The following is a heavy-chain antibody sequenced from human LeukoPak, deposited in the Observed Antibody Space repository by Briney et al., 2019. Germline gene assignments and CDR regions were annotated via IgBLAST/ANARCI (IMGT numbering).Heavy chain of an antibody. D-gene: IGHD5-12*01. CDR3: ARGGGWLRYTNFDY. Sequence: SETLYLTCTVSGGSISSYYWSWIRQPPGKGLEWIGYIYYSGSTNYNPSLKSRVTISVDTSKSQFSLKLSSVTAADTAVYCCARGGGWLRYTNFDYWGQGTLVTVSS. CDR2: IYYSGST. V-gene: IGHV4-59*01. J-gene: IGHJ4*02. CDR1: GGSISSYY.